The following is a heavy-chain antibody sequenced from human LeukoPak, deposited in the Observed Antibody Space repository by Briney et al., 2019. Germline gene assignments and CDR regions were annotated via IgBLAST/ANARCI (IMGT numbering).Heavy chain of an antibody. D-gene: IGHD6-13*01. Sequence: ASVKVSCKASGYTFTNFDINWVRQAPGQGLEWMGWMNPVGGNAGSAQKFQGRVTLTRDTSISTAYMELSSLRSDDTAFYYCARAPMGAAALYWGQGTLVTVSS. V-gene: IGHV1-8*01. CDR3: ARAPMGAAALY. CDR2: MNPVGGNA. CDR1: GYTFTNFD. J-gene: IGHJ4*02.